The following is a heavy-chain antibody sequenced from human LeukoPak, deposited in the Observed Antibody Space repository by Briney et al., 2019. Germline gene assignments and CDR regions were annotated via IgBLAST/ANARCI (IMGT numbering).Heavy chain of an antibody. V-gene: IGHV3-21*01. D-gene: IGHD3-10*01. CDR1: GFTFSSYS. CDR2: ISSSSSYI. J-gene: IGHJ4*02. Sequence: PGGSLRLSCAASGFTFSSYSMNWVRQAPGKGLEWVSSISSSSSYIYYADSVKGRFTISRDNAKSSLYLQMNSLRAEDTAVYYCARDTYYYGSGSYSISAEFDYWGQGTLVTVSS. CDR3: ARDTYYYGSGSYSISAEFDY.